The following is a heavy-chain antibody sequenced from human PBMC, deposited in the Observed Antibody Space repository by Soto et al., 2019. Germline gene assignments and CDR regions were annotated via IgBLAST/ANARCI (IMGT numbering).Heavy chain of an antibody. CDR1: GFTVSIYA. J-gene: IGHJ6*02. Sequence: LRLSCSASGFTVSIYAMSWVRQAPGKCLEWVSAISGSGGSTYYADSVKGRFTISRDNSKNTLYLQMNSLRAEDTAVYYCAKEGPPLYSYYGMHVWGQGTTVTVSS. CDR2: ISGSGGST. V-gene: IGHV3-23*01. CDR3: AKEGPPLYSYYGMHV.